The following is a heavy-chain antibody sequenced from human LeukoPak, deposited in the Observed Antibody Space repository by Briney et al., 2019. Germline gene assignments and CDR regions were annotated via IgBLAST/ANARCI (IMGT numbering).Heavy chain of an antibody. D-gene: IGHD1-7*01. Sequence: ASVKVSCKASGYAFSSYGIGWVRQAPGQGLEWMGWVGPYNRKTNYSQKFQGRVTMTTDTSTNTAYLELRTLRSDDTAVYYCARGAPRGLWNFYFDYWGQGTLDTVSS. J-gene: IGHJ4*02. CDR3: ARGAPRGLWNFYFDY. CDR1: GYAFSSYG. CDR2: VGPYNRKT. V-gene: IGHV1-18*01.